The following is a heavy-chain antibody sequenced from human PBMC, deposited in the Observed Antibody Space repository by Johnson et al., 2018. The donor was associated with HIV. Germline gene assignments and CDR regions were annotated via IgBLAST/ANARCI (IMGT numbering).Heavy chain of an antibody. Sequence: VQLVESGGGLIQPGGSLRLSCAASGFTVSSNYMSWVRQAPGKGLEWVSVIYSGGSTYYADSVKGRFTVSRDNSKNTLYLQMNNLRAEDTAVYYCAKDRGSPGIPAAFDIWGQGTMVTVSS. V-gene: IGHV3-53*01. J-gene: IGHJ3*02. CDR2: IYSGGST. CDR1: GFTVSSNY. CDR3: AKDRGSPGIPAAFDI. D-gene: IGHD1-26*01.